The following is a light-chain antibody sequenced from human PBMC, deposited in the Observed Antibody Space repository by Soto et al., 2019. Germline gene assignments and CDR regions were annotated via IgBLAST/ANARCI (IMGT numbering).Light chain of an antibody. V-gene: IGLV2-14*01. CDR2: EVN. CDR3: SSYTTSSTLV. CDR1: SSDVGAYNY. Sequence: QSVLTQPASVSGSPGQSITISCTGTSSDVGAYNYVSWYQQHPGKAPKLMIFEVNNRPSGVSDRFSGSKSGNRASLTISGLQDDDEADYYCSSYTTSSTLVFGGGTKLTVL. J-gene: IGLJ3*02.